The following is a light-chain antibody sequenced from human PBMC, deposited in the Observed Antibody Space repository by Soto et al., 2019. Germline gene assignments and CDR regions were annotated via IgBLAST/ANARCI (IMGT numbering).Light chain of an antibody. J-gene: IGKJ1*01. V-gene: IGKV1-39*01. Sequence: DIQMTQSPSSLSASVGERVTITCRASQSISSYLNWYQQKPGKAPKRLIYAASSLQSGVPSRFSGSGSVTDFTLTISRLQPDDFATYYCQQSYSTPWTFGQGTKVEIK. CDR2: AAS. CDR3: QQSYSTPWT. CDR1: QSISSY.